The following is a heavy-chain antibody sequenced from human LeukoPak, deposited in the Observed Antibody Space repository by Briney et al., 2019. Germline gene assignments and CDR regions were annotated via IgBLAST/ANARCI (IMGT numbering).Heavy chain of an antibody. D-gene: IGHD4-17*01. Sequence: GGSLRLSCAASGFTFSDYYMSWIRQAPGKGLEWASYISSSASTIYYADSVKGRFTIYRDNAKNSLYLQMNSLRAEDTAVYYCATHSSDYGDYTVDYWGQGTPVTVSS. J-gene: IGHJ4*02. CDR2: ISSSASTI. CDR3: ATHSSDYGDYTVDY. CDR1: GFTFSDYY. V-gene: IGHV3-11*01.